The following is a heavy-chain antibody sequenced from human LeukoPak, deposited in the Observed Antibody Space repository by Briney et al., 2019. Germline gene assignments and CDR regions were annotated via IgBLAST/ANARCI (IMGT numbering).Heavy chain of an antibody. D-gene: IGHD3-22*01. V-gene: IGHV3-33*01. J-gene: IGHJ4*02. CDR1: GFTFSSYG. CDR3: ARDGSINYYEAGVPDY. Sequence: PGRSLRLSCAASGFTFSSYGMHWVRQAPGKGLEWVAVIWYDGSNKYYADSVKGRFTISRDNSKNTLYLQTNSLRAEDTAVYYCARDGSINYYEAGVPDYWGQGTLVTVSS. CDR2: IWYDGSNK.